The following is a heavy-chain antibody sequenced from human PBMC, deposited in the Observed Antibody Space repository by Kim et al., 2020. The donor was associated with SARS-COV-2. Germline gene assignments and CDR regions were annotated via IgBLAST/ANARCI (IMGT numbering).Heavy chain of an antibody. CDR2: INPNSGGT. J-gene: IGHJ6*03. V-gene: IGHV1-2*02. CDR3: ARGREIVVVPAAAYYYYYYMDV. D-gene: IGHD2-2*01. CDR1: GYTFTGYY. Sequence: ASVKVSCKASGYTFTGYYMHWVRQAPGQGLEWMGWINPNSGGTNYAQKFQGRVTMTRDTSISTAYMELSRLRSDDTAVYYCARGREIVVVPAAAYYYYYYMDVWGKGTTVTVSS.